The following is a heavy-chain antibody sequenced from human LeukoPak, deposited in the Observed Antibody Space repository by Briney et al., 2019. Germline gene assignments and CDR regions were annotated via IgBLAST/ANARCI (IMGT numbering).Heavy chain of an antibody. Sequence: GGSLRLSCAASGFTFGSYSMNWVRQAPGKGLEWVSSISSSSSYIYYADSVKGRFTISRDNAKNSLYLQMNSLRAEDTAVYYCARDGQYQLQAFDYWGQGTLVTVSS. V-gene: IGHV3-21*01. CDR1: GFTFGSYS. D-gene: IGHD2-2*01. CDR3: ARDGQYQLQAFDY. CDR2: ISSSSSYI. J-gene: IGHJ4*02.